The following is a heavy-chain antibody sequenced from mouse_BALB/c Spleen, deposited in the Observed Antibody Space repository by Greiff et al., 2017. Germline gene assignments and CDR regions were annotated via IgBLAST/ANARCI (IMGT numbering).Heavy chain of an antibody. J-gene: IGHJ4*01. D-gene: IGHD2-3*01. CDR1: GFTFSSYT. CDR2: ISNGGGST. Sequence: EVHLVESGGGLVQPGGSLKLSCAASGFTFSSYTMSWVRQTPEKRLEWVAYISNGGGSTYYPDTVKGRFTISRDNAKNTLYLQMSSLKSEDTAMYYCARHDGYSHAMDYWGQGTSVTVSS. CDR3: ARHDGYSHAMDY. V-gene: IGHV5-12-2*01.